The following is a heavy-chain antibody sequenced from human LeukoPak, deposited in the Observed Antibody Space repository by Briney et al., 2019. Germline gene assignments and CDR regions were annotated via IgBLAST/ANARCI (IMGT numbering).Heavy chain of an antibody. CDR3: ARSYTNGWYSPDY. CDR2: IYYSGST. V-gene: IGHV4-59*01. J-gene: IGHJ4*02. Sequence: PSETLSLTCTVSGGSISGYYWSWIRQPPGKGLEWIGYIYYSGSTNYNPSLKSRVTISVDTSKNQFSLKLSSVTAADTAVYYCARSYTNGWYSPDYWGQGTLVTVSS. CDR1: GGSISGYY. D-gene: IGHD6-19*01.